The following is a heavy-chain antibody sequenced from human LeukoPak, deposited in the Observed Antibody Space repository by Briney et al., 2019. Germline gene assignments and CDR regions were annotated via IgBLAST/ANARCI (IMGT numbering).Heavy chain of an antibody. Sequence: SETLSLTCTVSGGSISSYYWSWIRQPPGKGLEWIGYIYYSGSTNYNPSLKSRVTISVDTSKNQFSLKLSSVTAADTAVYYCARSACSTSCPFDYWGQGTLVTVSS. D-gene: IGHD2-2*01. CDR1: GGSISSYY. V-gene: IGHV4-59*01. CDR2: IYYSGST. CDR3: ARSACSTSCPFDY. J-gene: IGHJ4*02.